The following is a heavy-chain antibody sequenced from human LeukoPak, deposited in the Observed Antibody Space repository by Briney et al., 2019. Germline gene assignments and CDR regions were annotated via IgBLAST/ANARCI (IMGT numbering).Heavy chain of an antibody. CDR2: IYYSGST. CDR1: GGSISSSSYY. D-gene: IGHD2-2*01. CDR3: ARDGVDCSSTSCYRTIDY. Sequence: PSETLSLTCTVSGGSISSSSYYWGWIRQPPGKGLEWIGSIYYSGSTYYNPSLKSRVTISVDTSKNQFSLKLSSVTAADTAVYYCARDGVDCSSTSCYRTIDYWGLGTLVTVSS. J-gene: IGHJ4*02. V-gene: IGHV4-39*07.